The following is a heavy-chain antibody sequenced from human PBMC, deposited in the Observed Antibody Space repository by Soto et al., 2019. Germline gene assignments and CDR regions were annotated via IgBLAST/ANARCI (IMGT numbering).Heavy chain of an antibody. D-gene: IGHD2-15*01. CDR1: GYTFANYP. J-gene: IGHJ4*01. CDR3: ARDRGLGYCSGGSCYHFDY. Sequence: ASVKVSCKASGYTFANYPMHWVRQAPGQRLEWMGWINAGNGNTKYSQKFQGRVTITRDTSASTAYMELSSLRSEDTAVYYCARDRGLGYCSGGSCYHFDYWGQ. CDR2: INAGNGNT. V-gene: IGHV1-3*01.